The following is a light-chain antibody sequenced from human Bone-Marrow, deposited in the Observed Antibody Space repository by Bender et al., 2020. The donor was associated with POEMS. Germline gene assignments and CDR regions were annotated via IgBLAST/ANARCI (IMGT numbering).Light chain of an antibody. CDR2: TSH. CDR1: SSNIGAHA. V-gene: IGLV1-44*01. CDR3: SSYTSFSTVI. Sequence: QSVLTQPPSASGTPGQRVTISCSGGSSNIGAHAVNWYQHLPGTAPKLLIYTSHRRPSGVSNRFSGAKSGNTASLTVSGLQADDEADYYCSSYTSFSTVIFGGGTKLTVL. J-gene: IGLJ2*01.